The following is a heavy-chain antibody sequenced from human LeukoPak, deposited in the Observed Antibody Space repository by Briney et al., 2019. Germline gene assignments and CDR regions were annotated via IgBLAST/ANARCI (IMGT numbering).Heavy chain of an antibody. J-gene: IGHJ5*02. CDR2: IYSGGST. V-gene: IGHV4-61*09. Sequence: SQTLSLTCTVSGGSISSSTYYWSWIRQPAGKGLEWIGHIYSGGSTNYNPSLRSRVTISVDTSKIQFSLKLSSVTAADTAVYYCARMTTSSWFRFDPWGQGTLVTVSS. CDR3: ARMTTSSWFRFDP. D-gene: IGHD6-13*01. CDR1: GGSISSSTYY.